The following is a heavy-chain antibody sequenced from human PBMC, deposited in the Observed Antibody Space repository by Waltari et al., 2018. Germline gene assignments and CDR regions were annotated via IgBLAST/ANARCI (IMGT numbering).Heavy chain of an antibody. J-gene: IGHJ3*02. CDR3: ARALGRLPDAFDI. CDR1: GFTFSSYS. Sequence: EVQLVESGGGLVKPGGSLRLSCAASGFTFSSYSMHWVRQAPGKGLEWVSSISSSSSYIYYADSVKGRFTISRDNAKNSLYLQMNSLRAEDTAVYYCARALGRLPDAFDIWGQGTMVTVSS. V-gene: IGHV3-21*01. CDR2: ISSSSSYI. D-gene: IGHD2-15*01.